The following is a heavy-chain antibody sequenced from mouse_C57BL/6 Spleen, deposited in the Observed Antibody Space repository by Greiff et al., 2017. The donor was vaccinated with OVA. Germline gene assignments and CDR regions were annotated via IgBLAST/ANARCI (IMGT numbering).Heavy chain of an antibody. CDR3: VRHYYGRGYFDV. J-gene: IGHJ1*03. D-gene: IGHD1-1*01. V-gene: IGHV10-1*01. CDR2: IRSKSNNYAT. CDR1: GFSFNTYA. Sequence: EVKLQESGGGLVQPKGSLKLSCAASGFSFNTYAMNWVRQAPGKGLEWVARIRSKSNNYATYYADSVKDRFTISRDDSESTLYLQMNNLKTEDTAMYYCVRHYYGRGYFDVWGTGTTVTVSS.